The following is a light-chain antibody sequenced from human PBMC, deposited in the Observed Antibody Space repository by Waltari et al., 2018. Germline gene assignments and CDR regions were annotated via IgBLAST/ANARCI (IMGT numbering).Light chain of an antibody. CDR1: QSLVHSDGTTY. Sequence: DVVMTQSPLSLPVTLGQPATISCRSRQSLVHSDGTTYFNWFHQRPGQSPRRLIYKVFNRDSVVPDRFSGSGSGTDFTLKIRRVEAEDGGAYYCMQATQWPLTFGQGTKVEIK. J-gene: IGKJ1*01. V-gene: IGKV2-30*02. CDR3: MQATQWPLT. CDR2: KVF.